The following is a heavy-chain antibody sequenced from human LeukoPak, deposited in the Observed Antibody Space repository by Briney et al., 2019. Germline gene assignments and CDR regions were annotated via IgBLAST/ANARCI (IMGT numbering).Heavy chain of an antibody. CDR3: ARDQGGATTSRVDY. D-gene: IGHD1-26*01. V-gene: IGHV4-38-2*02. CDR1: GYSISSGYY. Sequence: PSETLSLTCTVSGYSISSGYYWGWIRQPPGKGLEWIGSIYHSGSTYYNPSLKSRVTISADTSKNQFSLKLSSVTAADTAVYYCARDQGGATTSRVDYWGQGTLVTVSS. J-gene: IGHJ4*02. CDR2: IYHSGST.